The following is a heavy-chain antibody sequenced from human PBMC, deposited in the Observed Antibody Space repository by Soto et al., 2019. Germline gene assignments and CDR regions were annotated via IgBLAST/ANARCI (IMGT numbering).Heavy chain of an antibody. CDR2: IYYSGST. D-gene: IGHD2-2*01. V-gene: IGHV4-31*03. CDR1: GGSISSGGYY. Sequence: SETLSLTCTVSGGSISSGGYYWSWIRQHPGKGLEWIGYIYYSGSTYYNPSLKSRVTISVDTSKNQFSLKLSSVTAADTAVYYCARDIVVVPAANRVGAFDIWGQGTMVTVSS. J-gene: IGHJ3*02. CDR3: ARDIVVVPAANRVGAFDI.